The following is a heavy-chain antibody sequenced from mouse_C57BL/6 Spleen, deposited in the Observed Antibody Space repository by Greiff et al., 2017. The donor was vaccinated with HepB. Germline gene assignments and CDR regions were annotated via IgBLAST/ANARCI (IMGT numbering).Heavy chain of an antibody. V-gene: IGHV1-64*01. J-gene: IGHJ3*01. CDR3: ARSLYGSSYGFAY. D-gene: IGHD1-1*01. Sequence: QVQLQHPGAELVKPGASVKLSCKASGYTFTSYWMHWVKQRPGQGLEWIGMIHPNSGSTNYNEKFKSKATLTVDKSSSTAYMQLSSLTSEDSAVYYCARSLYGSSYGFAYWGQGTLVTVSA. CDR1: GYTFTSYW. CDR2: IHPNSGST.